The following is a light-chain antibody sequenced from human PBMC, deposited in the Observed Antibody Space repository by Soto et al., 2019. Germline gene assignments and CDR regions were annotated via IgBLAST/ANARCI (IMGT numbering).Light chain of an antibody. CDR1: QSVSSN. CDR2: GAS. V-gene: IGKV3-15*01. CDR3: QQYNNLPRGT. J-gene: IGKJ2*02. Sequence: EIVMTQSPATLSVSPGERATLSCRASQSVSSNLAWYQQKPGQAPRLLIYGASTRATGIPARFSGSGSGTEFTLTISSLQSEDFSGYYFQQYNNLPRGTFGQGTKLEIK.